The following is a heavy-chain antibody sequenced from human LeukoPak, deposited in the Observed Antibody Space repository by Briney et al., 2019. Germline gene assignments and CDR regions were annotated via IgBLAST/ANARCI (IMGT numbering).Heavy chain of an antibody. CDR2: IFYSGST. CDR3: ARDGYGGIDY. Sequence: SETLSLTCTVSSGSISTSNYYWGWVRQPPGKALEWIGNIFYSGSTYYSPSLKSRVTISLDTSKNQFSLDLSSVTAADTAVYYCARDGYGGIDYWGQGILVTVSS. V-gene: IGHV4-39*07. CDR1: SGSISTSNYY. J-gene: IGHJ4*02. D-gene: IGHD4-23*01.